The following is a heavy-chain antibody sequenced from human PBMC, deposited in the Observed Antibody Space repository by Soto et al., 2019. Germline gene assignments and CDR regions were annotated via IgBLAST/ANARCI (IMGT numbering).Heavy chain of an antibody. J-gene: IGHJ6*03. D-gene: IGHD2-2*02. CDR3: ARNLVVPAAIGDEAMDV. Sequence: GGSLRLSCAASGFTFSSYSMNWVRQAPGKGLEWVSSISSSSSYIYYADSVKGRFTISRDNAKNSLYLQMNSLRAEDTAVYYCARNLVVPAAIGDEAMDVWGKGTTVTVSS. CDR1: GFTFSSYS. CDR2: ISSSSSYI. V-gene: IGHV3-21*01.